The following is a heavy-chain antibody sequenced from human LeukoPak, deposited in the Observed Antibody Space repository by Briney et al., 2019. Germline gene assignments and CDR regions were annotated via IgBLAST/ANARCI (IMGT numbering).Heavy chain of an antibody. CDR1: GFTFSSYN. D-gene: IGHD2-2*01. V-gene: IGHV3-30-3*01. J-gene: IGHJ1*01. Sequence: GGSLRLSCAAFGFTFSSYNMNWVRQAPGKGLEWVAVISYDGSNKYYADSVKGRFTISRDNSKNTLYLQMNSLRAEDTAVYYCARGPYVVPAGTTAAEYFQHWGQGTLVTVSS. CDR2: ISYDGSNK. CDR3: ARGPYVVPAGTTAAEYFQH.